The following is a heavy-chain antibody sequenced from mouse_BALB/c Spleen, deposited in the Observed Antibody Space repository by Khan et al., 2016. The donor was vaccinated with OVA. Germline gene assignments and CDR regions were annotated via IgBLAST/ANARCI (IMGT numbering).Heavy chain of an antibody. Sequence: QVQLKESGPGLVQPSQSLSITCTVSGFSLTNYGVHWVRQSPGKGLEWLGMIWSGGSTDYNATFISRLSISKDNSKSQVFFKMNSLQVNDTATYYCARNMNGYFDYWGQGTTLTVSS. CDR2: IWSGGST. CDR1: GFSLTNYG. D-gene: IGHD1-1*02. V-gene: IGHV2-2*02. J-gene: IGHJ2*01. CDR3: ARNMNGYFDY.